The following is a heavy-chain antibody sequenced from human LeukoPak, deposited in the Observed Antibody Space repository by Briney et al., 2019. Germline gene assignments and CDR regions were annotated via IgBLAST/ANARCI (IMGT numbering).Heavy chain of an antibody. V-gene: IGHV1-69*04. D-gene: IGHD3-10*01. Sequence: ASVKVSCKASGGTFSSYAISWVRQAPGQGLEWMGRIIPILGIANYAQKFQGRVTITADKSTSTAYMELSSLRSEDTAVYYCARGAEGGSGSYYNDYFDYWGQGTLVTVSS. CDR3: ARGAEGGSGSYYNDYFDY. CDR2: IIPILGIA. CDR1: GGTFSSYA. J-gene: IGHJ4*02.